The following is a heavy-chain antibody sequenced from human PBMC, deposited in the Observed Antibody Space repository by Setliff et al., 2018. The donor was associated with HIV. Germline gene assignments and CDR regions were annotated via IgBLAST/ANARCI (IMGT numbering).Heavy chain of an antibody. V-gene: IGHV3-21*04. D-gene: IGHD5-12*01. CDR2: ITGNSDYI. Sequence: GGSLRLSCAASGFTFSSYSMSWVRQAPGKGLEWVSSITGNSDYIYYGDSVKGRFTISRDNAKNSLYLQMNSLRAEDTAVYYCARDSGVATIRKSALDYWGQGTLVTVSS. CDR1: GFTFSSYS. CDR3: ARDSGVATIRKSALDY. J-gene: IGHJ4*02.